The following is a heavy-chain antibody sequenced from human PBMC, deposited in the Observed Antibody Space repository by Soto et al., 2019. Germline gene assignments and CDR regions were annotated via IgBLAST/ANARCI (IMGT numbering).Heavy chain of an antibody. CDR3: AXXXXXYSPVFDY. V-gene: IGHV1-69*05. CDR1: GGTFSSYA. Sequence: QVQLVQSGAEVKKPGSSVKVSCKASGGTFSSYAISWVRQAPGQGLEWMGGIIPIFGTANYAQKVQGRVXXXXDESTSXAYMXXXXXXXXXTAVXYCAXXXXXYSPVFDYWGQGTLVTVSS. D-gene: IGHD4-4*01. CDR2: IIPIFGTA. J-gene: IGHJ4*02.